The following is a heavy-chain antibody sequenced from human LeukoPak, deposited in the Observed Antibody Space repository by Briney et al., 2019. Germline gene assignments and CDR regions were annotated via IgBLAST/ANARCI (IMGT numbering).Heavy chain of an antibody. CDR2: IYRSGST. D-gene: IGHD5-12*01. Sequence: SETLSLTCAVSGYSISSGYYWGWIRQPPGKGLEWIGSIYRSGSTYYNPSLKSRVTISVDTSKNQFSLKLSSVTAADTAVYYCARAEWLPNKMFDYWGQGTLVTVSS. V-gene: IGHV4-38-2*01. CDR3: ARAEWLPNKMFDY. CDR1: GYSISSGYY. J-gene: IGHJ4*02.